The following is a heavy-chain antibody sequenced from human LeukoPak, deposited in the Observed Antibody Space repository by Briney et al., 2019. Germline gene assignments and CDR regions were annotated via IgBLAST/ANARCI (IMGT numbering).Heavy chain of an antibody. Sequence: ASVKVSCKVSGYTLTELSMHWVRQAPGKGLEWMGGFDPEDGETICAQKFQGRVTMTEDTSTDTAYMELSSLRSEDTAVYYCATAPYYYDSSGYYFAGFDYWGQGTLVTVSS. D-gene: IGHD3-22*01. J-gene: IGHJ4*02. V-gene: IGHV1-24*01. CDR2: FDPEDGET. CDR3: ATAPYYYDSSGYYFAGFDY. CDR1: GYTLTELS.